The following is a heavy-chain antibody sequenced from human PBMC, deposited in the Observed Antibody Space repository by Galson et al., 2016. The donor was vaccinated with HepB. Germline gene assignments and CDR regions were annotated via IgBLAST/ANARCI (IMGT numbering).Heavy chain of an antibody. D-gene: IGHD3-22*01. V-gene: IGHV1-3*04. CDR3: ARELTVGYFDY. Sequence: CKASGYTFNTYAVHWLRQAPGQRLEWMGWINTGNGHTKYSQKFQGRVTIAGDTSASTAYMELSSLRSEDTAVYYCARELTVGYFDYWGQGTLVTVSS. J-gene: IGHJ4*02. CDR2: INTGNGHT. CDR1: GYTFNTYA.